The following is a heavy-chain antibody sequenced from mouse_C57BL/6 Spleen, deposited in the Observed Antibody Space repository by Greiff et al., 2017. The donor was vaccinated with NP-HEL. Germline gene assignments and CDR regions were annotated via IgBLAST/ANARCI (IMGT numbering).Heavy chain of an antibody. J-gene: IGHJ1*03. D-gene: IGHD1-1*01. Sequence: QVQLQQSGPELVKPGASVKISCKASGYAFSSSWMNWVKQRPGKGLEWIGRIYPGDGDTNYNGKFKGKATLTADKSSSTAYMQLSSLTSEDSAVYFCARSSGSSPWYFDVWGTGTTVTVSS. CDR2: IYPGDGDT. CDR1: GYAFSSSW. V-gene: IGHV1-82*01. CDR3: ARSSGSSPWYFDV.